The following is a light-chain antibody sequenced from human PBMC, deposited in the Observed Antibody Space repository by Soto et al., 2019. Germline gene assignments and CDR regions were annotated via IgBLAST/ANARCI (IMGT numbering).Light chain of an antibody. CDR2: DVS. Sequence: QSALTQPASVSGSPGQSITISCTGTSSDVGGYHYVSWYQQHPGKAPKLMIYDVSNRPSGVSNRFSGSKSGNTASLTISGLQAEDEDDYYCSSYTSSGTYVFGTGTKLTVL. V-gene: IGLV2-14*01. CDR1: SSDVGGYHY. CDR3: SSYTSSGTYV. J-gene: IGLJ1*01.